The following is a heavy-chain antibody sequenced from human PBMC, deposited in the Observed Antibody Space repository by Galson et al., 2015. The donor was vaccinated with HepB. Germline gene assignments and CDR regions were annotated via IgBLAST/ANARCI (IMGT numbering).Heavy chain of an antibody. D-gene: IGHD6-19*01. CDR1: GFTFSSYG. J-gene: IGHJ3*02. Sequence: SLRLSCAASGFTFSSYGMHWVRQAPGKGLEWVAVIWYDGSNKYYADSVKGRFTISRDNSKNTLYLQMNSLRAEDTAVYYCARDSSEVKGDAFDIWGQGTMVTVSS. CDR3: ARDSSEVKGDAFDI. V-gene: IGHV3-33*08. CDR2: IWYDGSNK.